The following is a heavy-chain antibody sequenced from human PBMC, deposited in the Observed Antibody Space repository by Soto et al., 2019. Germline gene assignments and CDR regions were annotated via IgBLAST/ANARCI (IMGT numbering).Heavy chain of an antibody. Sequence: RRLSCAASGFTFSSYGMHWVRQAPGKGLEWVAVISYDGSNKYYADSVKGRFTISRDNSKNTLYLQMNSLRAEDTAVYYCAKAPAIGYYYGMDVWGQGTTVTVSS. D-gene: IGHD2-2*02. CDR3: AKAPAIGYYYGMDV. V-gene: IGHV3-30*18. CDR1: GFTFSSYG. CDR2: ISYDGSNK. J-gene: IGHJ6*02.